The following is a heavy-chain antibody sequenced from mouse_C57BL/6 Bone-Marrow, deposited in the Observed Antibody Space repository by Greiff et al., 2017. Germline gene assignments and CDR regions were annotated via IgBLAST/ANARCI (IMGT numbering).Heavy chain of an antibody. D-gene: IGHD2-5*01. CDR2: FYPGSGSI. J-gene: IGHJ3*01. CDR3: ARHGGGPYYSNYLFAY. Sequence: QVHVKQSGAELVKPGASVKLSCKASGYTFTEYTIHWVKQRSGQGLEWIGWFYPGSGSIKYNEKFKDKATLTADKSSSTVYMELSRLTSEDSAVYFCARHGGGPYYSNYLFAYWGQGTLVTVSA. V-gene: IGHV1-62-2*01. CDR1: GYTFTEYT.